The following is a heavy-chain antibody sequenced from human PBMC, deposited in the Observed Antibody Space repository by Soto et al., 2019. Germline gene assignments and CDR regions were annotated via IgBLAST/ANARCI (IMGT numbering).Heavy chain of an antibody. CDR2: IYYSGST. Sequence: SETLSLTCTVSGGSISSGGYYWSWIRQHPGKGLEWIGYIYYSGSTYYNPSLKSRVTISVDTSKNQFSLKLSSVTAVDTAVYYCARVNWKNLNFTSYYYYMDVWGKGTTVTAP. D-gene: IGHD1-20*01. CDR3: ARVNWKNLNFTSYYYYMDV. V-gene: IGHV4-31*03. J-gene: IGHJ6*03. CDR1: GGSISSGGYY.